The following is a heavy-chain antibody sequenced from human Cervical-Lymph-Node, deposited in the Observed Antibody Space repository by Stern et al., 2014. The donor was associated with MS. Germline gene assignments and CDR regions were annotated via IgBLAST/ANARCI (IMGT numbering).Heavy chain of an antibody. CDR2: TRNKANSYTT. J-gene: IGHJ6*02. Sequence: DQLVQSGGGLVQPGGSLRLSCAASGFTFSDHYMDWVRQAPGKGLEGVGRTRNKANSYTTEYAASRTGRFTIPRDDSKNPLVLQMNSLKTEDTAVYYCARDLDGMDVWGQGTTVTVSS. CDR1: GFTFSDHY. CDR3: ARDLDGMDV. V-gene: IGHV3-72*01.